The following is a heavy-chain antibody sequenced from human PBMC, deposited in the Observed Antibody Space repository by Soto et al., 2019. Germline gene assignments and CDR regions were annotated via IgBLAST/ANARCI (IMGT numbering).Heavy chain of an antibody. V-gene: IGHV4-4*02. CDR1: SGSISSSNW. Sequence: SETLSLTCTVSSGSISSSNWWSWVRQPPGKGLEWIGEIYHSGSTNYNPSLKSRVTISVDKSKNQFSLKLSSVTAADTAVYYCARDLAAVGFDYWGQGTLVTVSS. J-gene: IGHJ4*02. CDR2: IYHSGST. D-gene: IGHD6-19*01. CDR3: ARDLAAVGFDY.